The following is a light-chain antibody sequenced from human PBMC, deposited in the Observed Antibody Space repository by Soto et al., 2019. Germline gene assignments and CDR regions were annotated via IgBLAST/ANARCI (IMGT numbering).Light chain of an antibody. Sequence: EIVITQSPATLSVTPGERGTLSCRVSQSVSSNLAWYQQKPGQAPRLLIYGASTRATGIPDRFTGSGSGTDFTLTISSLEPEDFAVYYCQQRSSWPPITFGQGTRLEIK. V-gene: IGKV3-15*01. CDR3: QQRSSWPPIT. J-gene: IGKJ5*01. CDR2: GAS. CDR1: QSVSSN.